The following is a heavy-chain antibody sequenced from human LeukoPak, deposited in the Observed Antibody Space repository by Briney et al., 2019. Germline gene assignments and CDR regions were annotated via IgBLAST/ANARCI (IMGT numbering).Heavy chain of an antibody. CDR3: ARGRIYNSGRPDY. J-gene: IGHJ4*02. Sequence: SETLSLACTVSGGSVSSYYWSWIRQPPGKGLEWIGYVHSSGDTNYNPSLRNRVTISVDTSKNQFSLKLSSVTAADTAVYYCARGRIYNSGRPDYWGQGTLVTVSP. CDR2: VHSSGDT. CDR1: GGSVSSYY. V-gene: IGHV4-59*02. D-gene: IGHD6-19*01.